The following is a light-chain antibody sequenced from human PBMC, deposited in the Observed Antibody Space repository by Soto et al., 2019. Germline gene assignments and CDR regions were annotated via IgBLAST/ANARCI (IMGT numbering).Light chain of an antibody. CDR1: QRDYDGY. V-gene: IGKV3-20*01. CDR2: GVF. J-gene: IGKJ1*01. CDR3: QHHGHPQWT. Sequence: EIVLTQSPDTLSLSPGERATLSCRASQRDYDGYLAWYQQRPGQPPRLLIYGVFRRANGIPERFSGNGSGTDFNLTITPLEPEDFAGYYCQHHGHPQWTFGQGTKVEVK.